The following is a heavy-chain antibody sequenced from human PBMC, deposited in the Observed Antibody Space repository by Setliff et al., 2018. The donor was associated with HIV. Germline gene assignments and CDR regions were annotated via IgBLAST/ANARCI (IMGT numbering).Heavy chain of an antibody. CDR1: GYTFTSYG. Sequence: ASVKVSCKASGYTFTSYGISWVRQAPGQGLEWMGVITPNGGSANYAQKFQGRVTMTSDTSTSTVYMELRNLRSDDTAVYFCTRSSSDWIQVRFDPWGQGTLVTVSS. V-gene: IGHV1-18*01. J-gene: IGHJ5*02. CDR3: TRSSSDWIQVRFDP. CDR2: ITPNGGSA. D-gene: IGHD6-19*01.